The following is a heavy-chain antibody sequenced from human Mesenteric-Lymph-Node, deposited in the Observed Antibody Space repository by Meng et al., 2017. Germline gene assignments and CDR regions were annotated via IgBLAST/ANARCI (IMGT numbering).Heavy chain of an antibody. Sequence: GESLKISCAAPGFTFSSYWMSWVRQAPGKGLEWVAKIKQDGSGMWYVDSVKGRFTISRDNAKNSLYLQMNSLRAEDTAIYYCARDVDTSSHYDRFDPWGQGTLVTVSS. D-gene: IGHD3-3*01. CDR1: GFTFSSYW. V-gene: IGHV3-7*01. CDR2: IKQDGSGM. CDR3: ARDVDTSSHYDRFDP. J-gene: IGHJ5*02.